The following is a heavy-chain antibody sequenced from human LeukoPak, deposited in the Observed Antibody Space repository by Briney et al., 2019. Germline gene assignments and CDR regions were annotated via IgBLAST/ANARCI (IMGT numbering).Heavy chain of an antibody. D-gene: IGHD1-26*01. J-gene: IGHJ4*02. Sequence: PGGSLRLSCEDSGFTFRSYEMNWVRQAPGKGLEWIAYLSSSGSAFSYADSVKGRFTIARDNAKNSVYLEMNSLRADDTAVYYCAREWELYLDYWGQGTLVTVSS. CDR3: AREWELYLDY. CDR1: GFTFRSYE. CDR2: LSSSGSAF. V-gene: IGHV3-48*03.